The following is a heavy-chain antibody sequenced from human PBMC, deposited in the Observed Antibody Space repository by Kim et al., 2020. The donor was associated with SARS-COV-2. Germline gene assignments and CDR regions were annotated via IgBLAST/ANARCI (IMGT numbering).Heavy chain of an antibody. D-gene: IGHD6-13*01. Sequence: SETLSLTCTVSGGSISSGGYYWSWIRQHPGKGLEWIGYIYYSGSTYYNPSLKSRVTISVDTSKNQFSLKLSSVTAADTAVYYCARGVAAGTTTLSDYWGQGTLVTVSS. J-gene: IGHJ4*02. CDR2: IYYSGST. CDR1: GGSISSGGYY. V-gene: IGHV4-31*03. CDR3: ARGVAAGTTTLSDY.